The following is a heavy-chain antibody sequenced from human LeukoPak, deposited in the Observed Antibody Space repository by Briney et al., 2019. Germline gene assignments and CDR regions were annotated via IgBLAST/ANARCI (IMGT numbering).Heavy chain of an antibody. J-gene: IGHJ4*02. V-gene: IGHV4-39*07. Sequence: SETLSLTCTVSGGSISSSSYYWGWIRQPPGKGLEWIGSIYYSGSTYYNPSLKSRVTISVDRSKNQFSLKLSSVTAADTAVYYCARVVPAAISFDYWGQGTLVTVSS. CDR1: GGSISSSSYY. CDR2: IYYSGST. D-gene: IGHD2-2*02. CDR3: ARVVPAAISFDY.